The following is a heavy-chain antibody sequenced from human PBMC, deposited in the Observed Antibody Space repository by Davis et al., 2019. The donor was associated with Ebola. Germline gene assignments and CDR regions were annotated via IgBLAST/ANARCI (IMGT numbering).Heavy chain of an antibody. CDR2: INHSGST. J-gene: IGHJ4*02. D-gene: IGHD3-10*01. CDR1: GGSFSGYY. Sequence: PSETLSLTCAVYGGSFSGYYWSWIRQPPGKGLEWIGEINHSGSTNYNPSLKSRVTISVDTSKNQFSLKLSSVTAADTAVYYCARVTDGGSGSYWGQGTLVTVSS. CDR3: ARVTDGGSGSY. V-gene: IGHV4-34*01.